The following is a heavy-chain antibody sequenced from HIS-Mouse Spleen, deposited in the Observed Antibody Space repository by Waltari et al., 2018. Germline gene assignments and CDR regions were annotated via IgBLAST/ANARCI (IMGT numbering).Heavy chain of an antibody. CDR1: GGSIISSSYY. J-gene: IGHJ4*02. CDR3: ARDPRWNDGIDY. Sequence: QLQLQESGPGLVKPSETLSLTCTVSGGSIISSSYYWGWIRQPPGKGLEWIGSIYYSGSTYYNPSLKSRVTISVDTSKNQFSLKLSSVTAADTAVYYCARDPRWNDGIDYWGQGTLVTVSS. D-gene: IGHD1-1*01. CDR2: IYYSGST. V-gene: IGHV4-39*07.